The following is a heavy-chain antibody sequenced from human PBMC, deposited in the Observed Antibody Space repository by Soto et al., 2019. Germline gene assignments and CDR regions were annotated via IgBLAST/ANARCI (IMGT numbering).Heavy chain of an antibody. J-gene: IGHJ6*02. V-gene: IGHV4-31*03. Sequence: SETLSLTCTVSGGSISSGGYYWSWIRQHPGKGLEWIGYIYYSGSTYYNPSLKSRVTISVDTSKNQFSLKLSSVTAADTAVYYCASSYTSGYYYDGMDVWGQGTTVTVSS. CDR1: GGSISSGGYY. CDR3: ASSYTSGYYYDGMDV. D-gene: IGHD6-25*01. CDR2: IYYSGST.